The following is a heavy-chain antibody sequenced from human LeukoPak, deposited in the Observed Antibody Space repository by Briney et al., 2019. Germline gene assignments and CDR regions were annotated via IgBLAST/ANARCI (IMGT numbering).Heavy chain of an antibody. D-gene: IGHD5-12*01. Sequence: SETLSLTCTVSGGSISSGDYYWSWIRQPPGKGLEWIGYIYYSGSTHYNPSLKSRVTISVDTSKNQFSLKLSSVTAADTAVYYCARVGGYSGYELATVDYWGQGTLVTVSS. J-gene: IGHJ4*02. CDR1: GGSISSGDYY. CDR2: IYYSGST. CDR3: ARVGGYSGYELATVDY. V-gene: IGHV4-30-4*08.